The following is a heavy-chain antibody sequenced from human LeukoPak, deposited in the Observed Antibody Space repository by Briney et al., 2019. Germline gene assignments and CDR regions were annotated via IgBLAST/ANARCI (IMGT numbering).Heavy chain of an antibody. Sequence: GGSLRLSCAASGFTFSSYSMHWVRQAPGKGLEWVSSISSSSSYIYYADSVKGRFTISRDNAKNSLYLQMNSLRAEDTAVYYCAIDPYCSSTSCYACGDYWGQGTLVTVSS. CDR2: ISSSSSYI. V-gene: IGHV3-21*01. CDR3: AIDPYCSSTSCYACGDY. D-gene: IGHD2-2*01. CDR1: GFTFSSYS. J-gene: IGHJ4*02.